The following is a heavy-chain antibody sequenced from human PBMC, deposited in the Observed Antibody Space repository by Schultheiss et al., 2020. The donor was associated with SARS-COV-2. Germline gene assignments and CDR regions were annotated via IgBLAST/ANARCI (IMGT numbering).Heavy chain of an antibody. CDR2: IYYSGST. Sequence: SETLSLTCTVSGGSISSYYWSWIRQPAGKGLEWIGYIYYSGSTNYNPSLKSRVTISVDTSKNQFSLKLTSVTAADTAVYYCAREINYGSGYYDYWGQGTLVTVSS. V-gene: IGHV4-59*01. J-gene: IGHJ4*02. CDR3: AREINYGSGYYDY. CDR1: GGSISSYY. D-gene: IGHD3-22*01.